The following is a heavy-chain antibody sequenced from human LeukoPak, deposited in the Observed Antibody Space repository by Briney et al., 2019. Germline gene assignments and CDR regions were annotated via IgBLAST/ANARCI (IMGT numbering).Heavy chain of an antibody. D-gene: IGHD5-18*01. CDR3: AKGYEYSYGYAFDY. Sequence: GGSLRLSCAASGFTFSSYGMHWVRQAPGKGLEWVAFIRYDGSNKYYADSVKGRFTISRDNSKNTLYLQMNSLRAEDTAVYYCAKGYEYSYGYAFDYWGQGTLVTVSS. J-gene: IGHJ4*02. CDR1: GFTFSSYG. V-gene: IGHV3-30*02. CDR2: IRYDGSNK.